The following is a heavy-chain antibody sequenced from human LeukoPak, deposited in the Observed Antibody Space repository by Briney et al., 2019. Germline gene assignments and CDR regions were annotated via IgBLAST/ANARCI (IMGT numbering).Heavy chain of an antibody. Sequence: ASVKVSCKASGYTCTSYYMHWVRQAPGQGLEWMGIINPSGGSTSYTQKFQGRVTMTRETSTSTVYMELSSLRSEDTPVYYCARGDDTAMVGVNGVRACDIWEKGKRDSVSS. CDR2: INPSGGST. CDR1: GYTCTSYY. D-gene: IGHD5-18*01. J-gene: IGHJ3*02. V-gene: IGHV1-46*01. CDR3: ARGDDTAMVGVNGVRACDI.